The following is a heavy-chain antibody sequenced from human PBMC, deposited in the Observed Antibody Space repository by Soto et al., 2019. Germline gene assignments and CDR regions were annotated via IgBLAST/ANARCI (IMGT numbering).Heavy chain of an antibody. J-gene: IGHJ6*03. CDR2: ISGSGGST. Sequence: HPGGSLRLSCAASGFTFSSYAMSWVRQAPGKGLEWVSAISGSGGSTYYADSVKGRFTISRDNSKNTLYLQMNSLRAEDTAVYYCARDKTLYGYYYYYYMDVWGKGTTVTVSS. V-gene: IGHV3-23*01. D-gene: IGHD3-10*01. CDR3: ARDKTLYGYYYYYYMDV. CDR1: GFTFSSYA.